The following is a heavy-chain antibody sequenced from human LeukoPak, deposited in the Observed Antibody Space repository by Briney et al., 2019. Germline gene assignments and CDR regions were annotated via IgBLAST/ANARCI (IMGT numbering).Heavy chain of an antibody. CDR2: INSDGSST. CDR3: ARDRVGIDIVVVRGQNYYYYMDV. CDR1: GFTFSSYW. D-gene: IGHD2-2*01. Sequence: HPGGSLRLSCAASGFTFSSYWMHWVRQAPGKGLVWVSRINSDGSSTSYADSVKGRFTISRDNAKNTLYLQMNSLRAEDTAVYYCARDRVGIDIVVVRGQNYYYYMDVWGKGTTVTVSS. V-gene: IGHV3-74*01. J-gene: IGHJ6*03.